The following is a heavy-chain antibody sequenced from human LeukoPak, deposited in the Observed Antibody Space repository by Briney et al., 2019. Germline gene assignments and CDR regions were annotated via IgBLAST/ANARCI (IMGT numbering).Heavy chain of an antibody. CDR3: AREVIGIPSYFDY. V-gene: IGHV3-53*01. Sequence: GGSLRLSCAASGFIVSSCYMYWVRQAPGKGLEWVSFIHRDDKTYYADSVKGRLTMSRDNCRNTLVLQMNSTGADDTAVYYCAREVIGIPSYFDYWGQGILVTVSS. J-gene: IGHJ4*02. CDR1: GFIVSSCY. D-gene: IGHD1-14*01. CDR2: IHRDDKT.